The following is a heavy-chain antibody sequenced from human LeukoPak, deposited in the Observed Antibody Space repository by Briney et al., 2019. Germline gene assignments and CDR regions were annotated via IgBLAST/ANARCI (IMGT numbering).Heavy chain of an antibody. J-gene: IGHJ5*02. V-gene: IGHV3-21*01. CDR1: GFTFSSFD. D-gene: IGHD2-2*01. CDR2: ISTSSRYI. Sequence: GGSLRLSCAASGFTFSSFDMNWVRQAPGKGLEWVSSISTSSRYIYYRDSVKGRFTISRDDAKNSLYPQMNSLRVEDTAVYYCARADCSGSTCYLRRSWFDPWGQGTLVTVSS. CDR3: ARADCSGSTCYLRRSWFDP.